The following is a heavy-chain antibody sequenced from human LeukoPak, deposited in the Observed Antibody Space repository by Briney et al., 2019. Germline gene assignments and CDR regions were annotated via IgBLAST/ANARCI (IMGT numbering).Heavy chain of an antibody. CDR3: ARDKGDSSGYFHRRDWFDP. CDR1: GGSFSGYY. CDR2: INHSGST. Sequence: SETLSLTCAVYGGSFSGYYWSWIRQPPGKGLGWIGEINHSGSTNYNPSPKSRVTISVDTSKNQFSLKLSSVTAADTAVYYCARDKGDSSGYFHRRDWFDPWGQGTLVTVSS. D-gene: IGHD3-22*01. J-gene: IGHJ5*02. V-gene: IGHV4-34*01.